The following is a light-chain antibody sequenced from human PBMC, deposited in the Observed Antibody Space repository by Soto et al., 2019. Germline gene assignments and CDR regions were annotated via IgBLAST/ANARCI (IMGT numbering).Light chain of an antibody. CDR1: QSVDTTF. J-gene: IGKJ1*01. CDR3: QQYMSSVT. Sequence: EIVLTQSPGSLSLSPGQRATLSCRASQSVDTTFFAWYQKKPGQAPRLLIYGASQRATGIPDRFSGSGSGKDFTLIISRLEPEVFAVYYCQQYMSSVTFVQGTKVEIK. V-gene: IGKV3-20*01. CDR2: GAS.